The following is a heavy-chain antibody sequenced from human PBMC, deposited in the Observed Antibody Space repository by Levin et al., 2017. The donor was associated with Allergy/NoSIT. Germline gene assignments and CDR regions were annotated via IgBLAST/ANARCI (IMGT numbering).Heavy chain of an antibody. J-gene: IGHJ6*03. D-gene: IGHD5-18*01. Sequence: PGGSLRLSCAASGFTFSSYSMNWVRQAPGKGLEWVSYISSSSNTIYYADSVKGRFTISRDNAKNSLSLQMNSLRAEDTALYYCARVWLWEGRYMDVWGKGTTVTVSS. CDR3: ARVWLWEGRYMDV. CDR1: GFTFSSYS. CDR2: ISSSSNTI. V-gene: IGHV3-48*01.